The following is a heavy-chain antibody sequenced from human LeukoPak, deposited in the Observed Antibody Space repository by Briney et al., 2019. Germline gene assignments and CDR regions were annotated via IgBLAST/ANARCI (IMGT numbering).Heavy chain of an antibody. J-gene: IGHJ3*02. Sequence: SETLSLTCSVSGDSITNYYWNWVRQPPGKGLEWIGYIHYTGKNYYNPSLKSRITMSVDTSKSQFSLKLSSVTTADTAVYYCARNSAGTDAFDIWGQGTMVTVSS. CDR2: IHYTGKN. CDR3: ARNSAGTDAFDI. CDR1: GDSITNYY. D-gene: IGHD1-1*01. V-gene: IGHV4-59*01.